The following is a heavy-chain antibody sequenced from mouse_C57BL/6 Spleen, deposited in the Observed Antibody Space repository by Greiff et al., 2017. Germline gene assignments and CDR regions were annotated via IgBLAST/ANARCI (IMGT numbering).Heavy chain of an antibody. CDR2: INPSTGGT. D-gene: IGHD2-4*01. Sequence: VHVKQSGPELVKPGASVKISCKASGYSFTGYYMNWVKQSPEKSLEWIGEINPSTGGTTYNQKFKAKATLTVDKSSSTAYMQLKSLTSEDSAVYYCARGDYDYDGAMDYWGQGTSVTVSS. J-gene: IGHJ4*01. CDR3: ARGDYDYDGAMDY. V-gene: IGHV1-42*01. CDR1: GYSFTGYY.